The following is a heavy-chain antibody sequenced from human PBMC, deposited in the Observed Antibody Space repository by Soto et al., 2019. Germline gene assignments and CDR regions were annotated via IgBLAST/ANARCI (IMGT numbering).Heavy chain of an antibody. CDR1: GYSISSSDNY. CDR3: AVSSWKQLWTDF. D-gene: IGHD5-18*01. Sequence: QVQLQESGPGLVKPSETLSLTCTVSGYSISSSDNYWSWIRQHPGKGLEWIGYIYNGGSTYYNPSLKRRVTISLDQSRNLFSLELSSGAAAGTAVYYCAVSSWKQLWTDFWGQGTLVTVSS. CDR2: IYNGGST. J-gene: IGHJ4*02. V-gene: IGHV4-31*03.